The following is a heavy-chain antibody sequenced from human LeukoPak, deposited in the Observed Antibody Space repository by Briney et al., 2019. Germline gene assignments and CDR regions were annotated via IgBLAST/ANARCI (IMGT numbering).Heavy chain of an antibody. D-gene: IGHD1-26*01. CDR2: ISAGGDLT. J-gene: IGHJ4*02. CDR1: GFTFSSYG. Sequence: PGGSLRLSCAASGFTFSSYGMRWVRQAPGKGLEWVAAISAGGDLTNYADSVKGRFTISRDSSKNMLYVQMNSLRAEDTAIYYCAKGLISSATYFSYFDYWGQGTLVTVSS. CDR3: AKGLISSATYFSYFDY. V-gene: IGHV3-23*01.